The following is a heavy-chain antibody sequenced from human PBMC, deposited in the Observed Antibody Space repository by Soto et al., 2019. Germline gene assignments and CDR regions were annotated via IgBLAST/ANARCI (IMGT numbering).Heavy chain of an antibody. Sequence: ASVKVSCKASGYTFTIYAMHWVRQAPGQRLEWMGWINAGNGNTKYSQKFQGRVTITRDTSASTAYMELSSLRSEDTAVYYCARDSSSSSYRGYYYYYMDVWGKGTTLTVSS. J-gene: IGHJ6*03. CDR2: INAGNGNT. CDR1: GYTFTIYA. V-gene: IGHV1-3*01. CDR3: ARDSSSSSYRGYYYYYMDV. D-gene: IGHD6-6*01.